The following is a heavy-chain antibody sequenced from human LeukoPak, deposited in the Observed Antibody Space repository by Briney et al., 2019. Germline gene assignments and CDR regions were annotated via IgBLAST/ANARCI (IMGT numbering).Heavy chain of an antibody. V-gene: IGHV4-34*01. J-gene: IGHJ5*02. CDR3: ASRRRAAILPRGPFCS. CDR2: INHSGST. D-gene: IGHD2-2*02. CDR1: GGSFSGYY. Sequence: SDTLSLTCALYGGSFSGYYWSCIRHPPGKGLEWIGEINHSGSTNYNPSPKSRVTISVDTSKNKFSLKLSSVTAADTAVYYCASRRRAAILPRGPFCSWGQGTLVTVSS.